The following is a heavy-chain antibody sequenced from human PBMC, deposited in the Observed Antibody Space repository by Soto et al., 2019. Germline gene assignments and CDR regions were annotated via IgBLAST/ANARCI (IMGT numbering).Heavy chain of an antibody. Sequence: EVQLVESGGGLVQPGGSLRLSCAASGFAFSSYSMYWVRQAPGKGLQWVSYISISTSTIYYADSVKGQFTISRDNAKNSLYLQMNSLRDEDTAVYYCARGLYYYASRGYWGYWGQGTLVTVSS. D-gene: IGHD3-22*01. V-gene: IGHV3-48*02. CDR2: ISISTSTI. J-gene: IGHJ4*02. CDR1: GFAFSSYS. CDR3: ARGLYYYASRGYWGY.